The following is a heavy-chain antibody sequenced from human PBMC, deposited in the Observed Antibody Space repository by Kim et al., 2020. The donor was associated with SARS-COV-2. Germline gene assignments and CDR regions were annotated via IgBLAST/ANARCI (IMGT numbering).Heavy chain of an antibody. J-gene: IGHJ4*02. V-gene: IGHV3-23*01. D-gene: IGHD6-19*01. CDR3: AKDHPSSGWPALAS. Sequence: GGSLRLSCAASGFTFSSRAMSWVRQAPGKGPEWVASVNNGGNAYYADSVKGRFTVSRDITRDTLYLQLNSLRAEDTALYFCAKDHPSSGWPALASWGQGTLVTVSS. CDR2: VNNGGNA. CDR1: GFTFSSRA.